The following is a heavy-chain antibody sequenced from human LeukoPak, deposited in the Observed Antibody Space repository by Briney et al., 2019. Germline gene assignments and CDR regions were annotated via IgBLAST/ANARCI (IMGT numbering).Heavy chain of an antibody. CDR1: GYGFLSYW. D-gene: IGHD1-7*01. J-gene: IGHJ3*02. CDR3: ARRRRGTGDAFDI. CDR2: IFPADSDA. Sequence: GESLKISCQASGYGFLSYWIGWVRQMPGKGLEWMGIIFPADSDARYGPSFQGQVTFSADKSINTAYLQWASLEASDTAMYYCARRRRGTGDAFDIWGQGTMVTVSS. V-gene: IGHV5-51*01.